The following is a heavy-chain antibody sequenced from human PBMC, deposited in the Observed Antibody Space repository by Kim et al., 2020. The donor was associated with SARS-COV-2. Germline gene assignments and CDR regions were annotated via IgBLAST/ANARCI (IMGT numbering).Heavy chain of an antibody. D-gene: IGHD6-13*01. CDR2: IYYSGST. Sequence: SETLSLTCTVSGGSISSSSYYWGWIRQPTGKGLEWIGSIYYSGSTYYNPSLKSRVTICVDTSKNQFPRKLSSVTAADTAVYYCARDVSSSFFSGFIGRGYYYCGMDVWCQGTTVTVSS. J-gene: IGHJ6*02. V-gene: IGHV4-39*02. CDR3: ARDVSSSFFSGFIGRGYYYCGMDV. CDR1: GGSISSSSYY.